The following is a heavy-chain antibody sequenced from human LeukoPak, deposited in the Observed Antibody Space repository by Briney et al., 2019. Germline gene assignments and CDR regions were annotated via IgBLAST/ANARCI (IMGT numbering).Heavy chain of an antibody. V-gene: IGHV3-23*01. J-gene: IGHJ4*02. CDR1: GFTFSSYA. CDR2: ISGSGGST. Sequence: PGGSLRLSCAASGFTFSSYAMSWVRQAPGKGLEWVSAISGSGGSTYHADSVKGRFTISRDNSKNTLYLRMNSLRAEDTAVYYCAKKYYYDSSGYYRENDYWGQGTLVTVSS. D-gene: IGHD3-22*01. CDR3: AKKYYYDSSGYYRENDY.